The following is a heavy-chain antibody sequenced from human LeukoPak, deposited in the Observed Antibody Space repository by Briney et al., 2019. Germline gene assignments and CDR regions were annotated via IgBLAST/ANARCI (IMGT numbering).Heavy chain of an antibody. CDR3: AKDLKPDVSWEIDY. D-gene: IGHD1-26*01. Sequence: GGSLRLSCAGSGFDFSRLSMSWVRQAPGKGLEWVSSSFPNGVNTYYADSVRGRFSISRENSKNMVYLKMSNLRVDDMAVYYCAKDLKPDVSWEIDYWGQGTLVTVSS. CDR1: GFDFSRLS. J-gene: IGHJ4*02. V-gene: IGHV3-23*01. CDR2: SFPNGVNT.